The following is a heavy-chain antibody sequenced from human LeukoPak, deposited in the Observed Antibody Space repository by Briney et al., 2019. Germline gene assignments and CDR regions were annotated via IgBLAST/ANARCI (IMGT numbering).Heavy chain of an antibody. V-gene: IGHV3-53*01. Sequence: GSLRLSCAASGFTVSDNYMSWVRQAPGKGLEWVSVIYSGGTTYYTDSVRGRFTISRDNSKNTLYLQMNSLRAEDTAVYYCARDYYYYFDHWGQGTLATVSS. CDR2: IYSGGTT. CDR1: GFTVSDNY. D-gene: IGHD3-10*01. J-gene: IGHJ4*02. CDR3: ARDYYYYFDH.